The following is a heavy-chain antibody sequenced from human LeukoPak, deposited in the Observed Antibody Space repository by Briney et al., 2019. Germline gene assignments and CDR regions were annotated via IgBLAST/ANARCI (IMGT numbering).Heavy chain of an antibody. CDR2: ISAYNGNT. D-gene: IGHD6-13*01. J-gene: IGHJ6*03. Sequence: ASVKVSCKASGYTFNKYAMNWVRQAPGQGLEWMGWISAYNGNTNYAQKLQGRVTMTTDTSTSTAYMELRSLRSDDTAVYYCASSSGSLIAAAGTFVSYYYMDVWGKGTTVTISS. CDR1: GYTFNKYA. V-gene: IGHV1-18*01. CDR3: ASSSGSLIAAAGTFVSYYYMDV.